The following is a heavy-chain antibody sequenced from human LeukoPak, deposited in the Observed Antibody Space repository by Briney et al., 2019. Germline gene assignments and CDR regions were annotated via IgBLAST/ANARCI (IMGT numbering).Heavy chain of an antibody. V-gene: IGHV4-4*07. CDR3: AREVYYYGSDGYYYYYYYMDV. Sequence: SETLSLTCTVSGGSIRSYYCSWIRQPAGKGLEWIGRIYTSGSTNYNPSLKGRVTISVDTSKNQFSLKLSSVTAADTAVYYCAREVYYYGSDGYYYYYYYMDVWGKGTTVTISS. D-gene: IGHD3-10*01. J-gene: IGHJ6*03. CDR1: GGSIRSYY. CDR2: IYTSGST.